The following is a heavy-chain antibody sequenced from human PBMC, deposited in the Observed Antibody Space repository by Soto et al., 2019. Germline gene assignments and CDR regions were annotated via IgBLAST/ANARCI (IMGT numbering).Heavy chain of an antibody. CDR1: GYTFTSYA. D-gene: IGHD6-6*01. V-gene: IGHV1-3*01. J-gene: IGHJ5*02. CDR3: ARSEVGIAARQGSQVVTFNWFDP. Sequence: ASVKVSCKASGYTFTSYAMHWVRQAPGQRLEWMGWINAGNGNTKYSQKFQGRVTITRDTSASTAYMELSSLRSEDTAVYYCARSEVGIAARQGSQVVTFNWFDPWGQGTLVTVSS. CDR2: INAGNGNT.